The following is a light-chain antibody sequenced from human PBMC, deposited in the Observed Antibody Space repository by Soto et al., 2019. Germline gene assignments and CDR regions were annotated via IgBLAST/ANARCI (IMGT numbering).Light chain of an antibody. CDR1: QSLVYIDGNVY. V-gene: IGKV2-30*01. J-gene: IGKJ1*01. Sequence: DVVMTPSPLSLPVTLGQPASISCRSSQSLVYIDGNVYLNYIQQRPGQSRRRQIHTVPNRESGVPDRFSGSGSGTDFTLKINRVEAEDVGLFHCIQGTHWPPARSFGEGTKVE. CDR3: IQGTHWPPARS. CDR2: TVP.